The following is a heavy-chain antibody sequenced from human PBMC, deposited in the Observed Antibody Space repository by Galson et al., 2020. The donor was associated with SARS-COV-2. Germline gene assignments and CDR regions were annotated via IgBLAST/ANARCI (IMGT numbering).Heavy chain of an antibody. CDR1: GFTFSSYA. CDR3: ARDRVVEYSGYDLPEDHTDWYFDL. J-gene: IGHJ2*01. Sequence: SLKISCAASGFTFSSYAMHWVRQAPGKGLEWVAVISYDGSNKYYADSVKGRFTISRDNSKNTLYLQMNSLRAEDTAVYYCARDRVVEYSGYDLPEDHTDWYFDLWGRGTLVTVSS. D-gene: IGHD5-12*01. CDR2: ISYDGSNK. V-gene: IGHV3-30-3*01.